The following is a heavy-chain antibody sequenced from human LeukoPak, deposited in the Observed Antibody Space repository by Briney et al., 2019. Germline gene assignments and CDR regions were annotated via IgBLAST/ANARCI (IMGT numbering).Heavy chain of an antibody. J-gene: IGHJ3*02. Sequence: SVKVSFKASGGTFSSYAISWVRQAPGQGLEWMGRIIPILGIANYAQKFQGRVTITADKSTSTAYMELSSLRSEDTAVYYCATRVFNYYDSSGLGTTDAFDIWGQGTMVTVSS. D-gene: IGHD3-22*01. V-gene: IGHV1-69*04. CDR2: IIPILGIA. CDR1: GGTFSSYA. CDR3: ATRVFNYYDSSGLGTTDAFDI.